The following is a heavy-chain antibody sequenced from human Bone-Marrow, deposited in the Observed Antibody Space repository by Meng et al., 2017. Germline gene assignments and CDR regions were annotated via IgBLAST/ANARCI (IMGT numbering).Heavy chain of an antibody. J-gene: IGHJ5*02. CDR2: VYYSGIT. D-gene: IGHD3-9*01. CDR3: ARDLWELRYKAPFDP. Sequence: SETLSLTCTVSGGSISSGRYYWNWIRPPPGKGLEWIGSVYYSGITYYNPSLESRVTISVDTSKNQFSLNLSSVTAADTAVYYCARDLWELRYKAPFDPWGQGILVTVSS. V-gene: IGHV4-39*07. CDR1: GGSISSGRYY.